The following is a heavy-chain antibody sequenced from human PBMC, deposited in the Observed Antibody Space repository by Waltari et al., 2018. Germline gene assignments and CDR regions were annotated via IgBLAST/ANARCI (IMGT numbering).Heavy chain of an antibody. D-gene: IGHD6-19*01. Sequence: EVQLVESGGGLVQPGGSLRLSCAASGFTFSDHYMDWVRQAPGKGLEWVGRTRNKANSYTTEYAASVKGRFTISRDDSKNSLYLQMNSLKTEDTAVYYCARYVAVAGGVDYWGQGTLVTVSS. CDR1: GFTFSDHY. CDR2: TRNKANSYTT. CDR3: ARYVAVAGGVDY. V-gene: IGHV3-72*01. J-gene: IGHJ4*02.